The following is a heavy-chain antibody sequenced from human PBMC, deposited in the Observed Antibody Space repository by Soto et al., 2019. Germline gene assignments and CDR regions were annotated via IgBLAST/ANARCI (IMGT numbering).Heavy chain of an antibody. D-gene: IGHD2-21*02. CDR3: ARGVGTYCGGDCYEGGDY. CDR1: RGPFSSYA. CDR2: IIPIFGTA. J-gene: IGHJ4*02. V-gene: IGHV1-69*13. Sequence: SVKVCFKASRGPFSSYAISLVRQAPGQGLEWMGGIIPIFGTANYAQKFQGRVTITADESTSTAYMELSSLRSEDTAVYYCARGVGTYCGGDCYEGGDYWGQGTMVTVSS.